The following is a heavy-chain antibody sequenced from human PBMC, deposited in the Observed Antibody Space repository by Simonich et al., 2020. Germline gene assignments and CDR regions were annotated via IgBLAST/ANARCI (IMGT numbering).Heavy chain of an antibody. CDR1: GFTFSSYW. CDR2: IKQDGSEK. V-gene: IGHV3-7*01. CDR3: ARFRGRYFDWLFDY. Sequence: EVQLVESGGGLVQPGGSLRLSCAASGFTFSSYWMSWVRQAPGKGLRWEGKIKQDGSEKYYVDSVKGRFTLSRDNAKNSLYLQMNSLRAEDTAVYYCARFRGRYFDWLFDYWGQGTLVTVSS. D-gene: IGHD3-9*01. J-gene: IGHJ4*02.